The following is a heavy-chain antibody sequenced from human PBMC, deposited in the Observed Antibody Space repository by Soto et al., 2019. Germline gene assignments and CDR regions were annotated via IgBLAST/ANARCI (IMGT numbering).Heavy chain of an antibody. Sequence: QVQLVQSGAEVKKPGSSVKVSCKASGGTFSSYAISWVRQAPGQGLEWMGGIIPIFGTANYAQKFQGRVTISAEKSRSPAYMERSSLRSEVTAVYYCARFEEYGSSTSCYTTEPLAPWGEGTLVTVS. J-gene: IGHJ5*02. CDR3: ARFEEYGSSTSCYTTEPLAP. CDR2: IIPIFGTA. D-gene: IGHD2-2*02. CDR1: GGTFSSYA. V-gene: IGHV1-69*06.